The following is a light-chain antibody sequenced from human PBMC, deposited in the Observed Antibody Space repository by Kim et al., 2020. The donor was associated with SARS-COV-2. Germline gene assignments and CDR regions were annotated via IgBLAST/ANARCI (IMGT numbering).Light chain of an antibody. CDR3: QQYDNWPGT. Sequence: EIVMTQSPATLSVSPGERTTLSCRASQSVSSNLAWYQQKHGQAPRRLIYGASTRATGIPARFSGSGFGTEFTLTISSLQSEDFAVYYCQQYDNWPGTFGQGTKVDIK. V-gene: IGKV3-15*01. CDR1: QSVSSN. J-gene: IGKJ1*01. CDR2: GAS.